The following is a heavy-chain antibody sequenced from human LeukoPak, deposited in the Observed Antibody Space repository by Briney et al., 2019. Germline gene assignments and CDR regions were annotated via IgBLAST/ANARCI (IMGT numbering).Heavy chain of an antibody. J-gene: IGHJ6*03. V-gene: IGHV4-39*01. CDR2: IYYSGST. D-gene: IGHD6-6*01. CDR1: GGSISSSSYY. Sequence: SETLSLTCTVSGGSISSSSYYWGWIRQPPGKGLEWIGSIYYSGSTYYNPSLKSRVTISVDTSKNQFSLKLSSVTAADTAVYYCARRCSLAARPVMYYYYMDVWGKGTTVTVSS. CDR3: ARRCSLAARPVMYYYYMDV.